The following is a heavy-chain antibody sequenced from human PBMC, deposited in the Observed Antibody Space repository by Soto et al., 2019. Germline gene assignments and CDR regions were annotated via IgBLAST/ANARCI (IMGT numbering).Heavy chain of an antibody. Sequence: GSLRLSCAASGFTFSSYSMNWVRQAPGKGLEWVSSISSSSSYIYYADSVKGRFTISRDNAKNSLYLQMNSLRAEDTAVYYCARPSAGGGYYYYMDVWGKGTTVTVSS. CDR2: ISSSSSYI. D-gene: IGHD3-16*01. CDR3: ARPSAGGGYYYYMDV. J-gene: IGHJ6*03. V-gene: IGHV3-21*01. CDR1: GFTFSSYS.